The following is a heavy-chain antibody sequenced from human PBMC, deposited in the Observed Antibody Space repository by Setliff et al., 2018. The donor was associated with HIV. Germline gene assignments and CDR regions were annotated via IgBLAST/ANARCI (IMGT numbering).Heavy chain of an antibody. CDR2: ISPYNGHT. J-gene: IGHJ4*02. Sequence: GASVKVSCKASGYTFTTYDITWVRQAPGRGLEWLGWISPYNGHTNFAQKFQGRVTMTTDTATSTAYMEVRSLRSDDTAVYYCARTDYGGNSGGNYFDYWGQGSLGTAPQ. V-gene: IGHV1-18*01. CDR1: GYTFTTYD. CDR3: ARTDYGGNSGGNYFDY. D-gene: IGHD4-17*01.